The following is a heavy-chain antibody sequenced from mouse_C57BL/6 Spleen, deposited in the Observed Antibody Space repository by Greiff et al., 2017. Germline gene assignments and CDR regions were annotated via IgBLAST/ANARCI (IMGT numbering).Heavy chain of an antibody. D-gene: IGHD1-1*01. Sequence: EVQRVESGGGLVKPGGSLKLSCAASGFTFSSYTMSWVRQTPEKRLEWVATISGGGGNTYYPDSVKGRVTISGDNATTTLYLQMSSLRSEDTALYYCARQAYYASSYAMDYWGQGTSVPVSS. CDR3: ARQAYYASSYAMDY. CDR1: GFTFSSYT. J-gene: IGHJ4*01. V-gene: IGHV5-9*01. CDR2: ISGGGGNT.